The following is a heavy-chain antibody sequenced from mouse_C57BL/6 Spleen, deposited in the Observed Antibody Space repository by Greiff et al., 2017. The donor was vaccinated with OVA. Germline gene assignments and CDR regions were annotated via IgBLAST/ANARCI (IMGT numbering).Heavy chain of an antibody. D-gene: IGHD1-1*01. CDR2: IDPETGGT. V-gene: IGHV1-15*01. CDR1: GYTFTDYE. J-gene: IGHJ2*01. Sequence: QVQLQQSGAELVRPGASVTLSCKASGYTFTDYEMHWVKQTPVHGLEWIGAIDPETGGTAYNQKFKGKAILTADKSSSTAYMELRSLTSEDSAVYYCTRSGDYGSSHDYWGQGTTLTVSS. CDR3: TRSGDYGSSHDY.